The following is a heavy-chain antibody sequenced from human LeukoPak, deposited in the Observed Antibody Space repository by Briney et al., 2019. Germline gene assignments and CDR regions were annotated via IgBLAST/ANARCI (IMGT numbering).Heavy chain of an antibody. J-gene: IGHJ4*02. Sequence: PGGSLRLSCAASGFIFHDYGMHWVRQAPGKGLEWVSGISRNSNTIYYADSVKGRFTISRDNAKNSLYLQMNSLRAEDTALYNCTKAPYSSSWYYFDYWGQGTLVTVSS. CDR3: TKAPYSSSWYYFDY. D-gene: IGHD6-13*01. CDR1: GFIFHDYG. V-gene: IGHV3-9*01. CDR2: ISRNSNTI.